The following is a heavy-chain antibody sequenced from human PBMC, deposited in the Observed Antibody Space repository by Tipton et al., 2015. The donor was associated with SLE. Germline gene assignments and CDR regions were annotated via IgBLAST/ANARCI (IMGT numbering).Heavy chain of an antibody. CDR3: ALYDFGSGYQRANNWFDP. V-gene: IGHV1-8*01. D-gene: IGHD3-3*01. J-gene: IGHJ5*02. Sequence: QLVQSGAEVKKPGASVKVSCKASGYTFTSYDINWVRQATGQGLEWMGWMNPNSGNTGYAQKFQGRVTMTRNTSKSTAYMELSSLRSEDTAVYYCALYDFGSGYQRANNWFDPWGQGTLVTVSS. CDR1: GYTFTSYD. CDR2: MNPNSGNT.